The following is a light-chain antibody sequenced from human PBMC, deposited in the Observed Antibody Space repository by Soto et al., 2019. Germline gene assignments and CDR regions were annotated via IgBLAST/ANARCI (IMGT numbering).Light chain of an antibody. J-gene: IGKJ1*01. CDR2: GAS. CDR3: QHYNNWPPWT. Sequence: EIVMTQSPATLSVSPGERATLSCGASQSVRSNLAWYQQKPGQAPRLLIYGASTRASGVPARFSCSGSGTQFTLTISSHQSADCAVYYCQHYNNWPPWTVGQGTKVEIK. CDR1: QSVRSN. V-gene: IGKV3-15*01.